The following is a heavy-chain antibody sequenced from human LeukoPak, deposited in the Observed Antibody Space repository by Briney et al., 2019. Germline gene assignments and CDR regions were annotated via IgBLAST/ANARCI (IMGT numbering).Heavy chain of an antibody. CDR2: INPNSGGT. J-gene: IGHJ6*03. CDR1: GYTFTGYY. V-gene: IGHV1-2*02. D-gene: IGHD6-13*01. Sequence: GASVKVSCKASGYTFTGYYMHWVRQAPGQGLEWMGWINPNSGGTNYAQKFQGRVTMTRDTSISTAYMELSRLRSDDTAVYYCARVGSSSSWYSRQREYYYYMDVWGKGTTVTVSS. CDR3: ARVGSSSSWYSRQREYYYYMDV.